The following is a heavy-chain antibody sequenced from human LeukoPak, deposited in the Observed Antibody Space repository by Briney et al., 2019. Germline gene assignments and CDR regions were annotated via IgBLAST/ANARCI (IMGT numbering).Heavy chain of an antibody. CDR2: ISGSGDST. Sequence: SGGSLRLSCAASGFTFSSYAMSWVRQAPGKGLEWVSAISGSGDSTYYADSVKGRLTISRDNSKNTLYLQMNSLRAEDTAVYYCAKDSRPGYSSGWPFDYWGQGTLVTVSS. CDR3: AKDSRPGYSSGWPFDY. CDR1: GFTFSSYA. V-gene: IGHV3-23*01. D-gene: IGHD6-19*01. J-gene: IGHJ4*02.